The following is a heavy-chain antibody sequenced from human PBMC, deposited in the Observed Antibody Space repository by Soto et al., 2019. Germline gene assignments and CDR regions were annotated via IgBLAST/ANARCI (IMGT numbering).Heavy chain of an antibody. Sequence: EGQLVASGGGLVQPGGSLRLSCAASAFTFSNYYMSWVRQAPGKGLEWLANIKEDGSDKYYVDSVKGRFTISRDNAENSLYLQMNSLRAEDTAVYYCARWIRGTVDYWGQGTLVTVSS. CDR1: AFTFSNYY. CDR3: ARWIRGTVDY. J-gene: IGHJ4*02. CDR2: IKEDGSDK. D-gene: IGHD3-10*01. V-gene: IGHV3-7*01.